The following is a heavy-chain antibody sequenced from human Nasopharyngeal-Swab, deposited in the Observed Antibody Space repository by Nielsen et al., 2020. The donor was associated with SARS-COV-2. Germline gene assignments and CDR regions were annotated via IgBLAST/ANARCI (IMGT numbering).Heavy chain of an antibody. Sequence: VRPDPGKGLEWVALISYDGINEYYADSVKGRFTISRDNSKNTLYVQMNSLRAEDTAVYYCAKDGRLFGVIIIEGEDCYMDVWGKGTTVTVSS. D-gene: IGHD3-3*01. V-gene: IGHV3-30*18. CDR2: ISYDGINE. J-gene: IGHJ6*03. CDR3: AKDGRLFGVIIIEGEDCYMDV.